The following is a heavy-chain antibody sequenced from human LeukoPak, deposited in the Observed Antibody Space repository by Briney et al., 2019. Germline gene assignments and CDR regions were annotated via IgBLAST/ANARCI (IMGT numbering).Heavy chain of an antibody. D-gene: IGHD4-17*01. CDR2: ISGSSSDI. CDR1: RFIFRNYG. CDR3: ATRDYGDYVAY. Sequence: PGRSLRLSCAASRFIFRNYGMHWVRQAPGKGLEWVSSISGSSSDIYYGESMKGRITISRDNAKNSLYLQMNSLRAEDTAVYYCATRDYGDYVAYWGQGTLVTVSS. V-gene: IGHV3-21*01. J-gene: IGHJ4*02.